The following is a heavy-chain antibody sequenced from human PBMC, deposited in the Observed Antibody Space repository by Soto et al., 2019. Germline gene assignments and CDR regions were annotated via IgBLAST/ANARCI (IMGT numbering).Heavy chain of an antibody. CDR3: ARDAAPTLNFPHGMDV. Sequence: PSQTLSLTCVISGDSVSTNIAAWSWIRQSPSRGLKWLGRTLYRSSKWYNEYAVSVKSRMTINPDTSKNQFSLQLNSVTPEDTAVYYCARDAAPTLNFPHGMDVWGQGTAVTVSS. J-gene: IGHJ6*02. CDR1: GDSVSTNIAA. CDR2: TLYRSSKWYN. V-gene: IGHV6-1*01. D-gene: IGHD2-15*01.